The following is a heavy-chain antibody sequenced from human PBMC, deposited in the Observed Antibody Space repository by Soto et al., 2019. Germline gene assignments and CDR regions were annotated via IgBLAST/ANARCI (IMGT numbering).Heavy chain of an antibody. D-gene: IGHD3-3*01. CDR1: GYTFTSYD. J-gene: IGHJ6*03. CDR3: ARLTRFLEWNYYYYYMDV. Sequence: GASVKVSCKASGYTFTSYDINWVRQATGQGLEWMGWMSPNSGNTGYAQKFQGRVTMTRNTSISTAYMELSSLRSEDTAVYYCARLTRFLEWNYYYYYMDVWGKGTTVTVSS. CDR2: MSPNSGNT. V-gene: IGHV1-8*01.